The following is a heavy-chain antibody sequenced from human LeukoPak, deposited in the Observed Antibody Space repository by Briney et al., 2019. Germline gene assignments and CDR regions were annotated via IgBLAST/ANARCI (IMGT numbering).Heavy chain of an antibody. V-gene: IGHV3-11*04. J-gene: IGHJ4*02. CDR3: AREKYSSSSGFDY. CDR1: GFTFSDYY. CDR2: ISSSGSTI. D-gene: IGHD6-6*01. Sequence: PGGSLSLSCAASGFTFSDYYMSWIGQAPGKGLEWVSYISSSGSTIYYADSVKGRFTISRDNAKNSLYLQMNSLRAEDTAVYYCAREKYSSSSGFDYWGQGTLVTVSS.